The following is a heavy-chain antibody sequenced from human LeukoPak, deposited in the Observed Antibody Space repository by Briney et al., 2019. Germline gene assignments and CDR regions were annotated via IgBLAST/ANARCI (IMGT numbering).Heavy chain of an antibody. D-gene: IGHD3-10*01. CDR2: THYSGST. J-gene: IGHJ3*02. CDR1: GDSVSSYY. Sequence: SETLSLTCSVSGDSVSSYYWNWTRQPPGKGLEWIGYTHYSGSTTYSPSLKSRVTTSVDTSKNQFSLNLSSVTAADTAVYYCARWGGRLNAFDIWGQGTMVTVSS. CDR3: ARWGGRLNAFDI. V-gene: IGHV4-59*02.